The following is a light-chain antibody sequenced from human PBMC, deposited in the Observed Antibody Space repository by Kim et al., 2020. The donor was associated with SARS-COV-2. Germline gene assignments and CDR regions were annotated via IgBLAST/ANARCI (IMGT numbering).Light chain of an antibody. CDR1: TSVDSMY. CDR2: GAS. CDR3: QHYDNSVFT. V-gene: IGKV3-20*01. J-gene: IGKJ3*01. Sequence: SPGERATLSCRASTSVDSMYLAWYQQKPGQAPRLLIHGASRRAADIPGRFSGSGSETDFTLSISRLEPEDFAVYYCQHYDNSVFTFGPGTKVDIK.